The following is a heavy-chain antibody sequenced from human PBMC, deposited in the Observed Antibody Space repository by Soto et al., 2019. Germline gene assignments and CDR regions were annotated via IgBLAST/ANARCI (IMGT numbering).Heavy chain of an antibody. D-gene: IGHD3-3*01. V-gene: IGHV3-74*01. J-gene: IGHJ5*02. CDR2: VNGDGSST. CDR3: ARDRPPFGSGYHYNWFDP. Sequence: EVQLVESGGGLVQPGGSLRLSCAASGFTFSGYWVHWGRHAPGKGLLWVSRVNGDGSSTSYANSVKGRCTIARDNAKNTLYLQMNSLRAEDTAVYYCARDRPPFGSGYHYNWFDPWGQGTLVTVSS. CDR1: GFTFSGYW.